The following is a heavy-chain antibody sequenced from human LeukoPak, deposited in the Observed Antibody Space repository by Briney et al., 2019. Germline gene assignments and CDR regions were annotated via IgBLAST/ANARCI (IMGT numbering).Heavy chain of an antibody. V-gene: IGHV1-2*06. CDR1: GYTFTGYY. CDR3: ARGDQRYYYDSSGYYSY. Sequence: ASVKVSCKASGYTFTGYYMHWVRQAPGQGLEWMGRINPNSGGTNYAQKFQGRVTMTRDTAISTAYMELSRLRSDDTAVYYCARGDQRYYYDSSGYYSYWGQGTLVTVSS. D-gene: IGHD3-22*01. J-gene: IGHJ4*02. CDR2: INPNSGGT.